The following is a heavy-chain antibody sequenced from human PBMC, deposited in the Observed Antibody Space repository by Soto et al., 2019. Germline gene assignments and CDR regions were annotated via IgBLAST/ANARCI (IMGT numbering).Heavy chain of an antibody. Sequence: SETLSLTCAVYGGSFSGYYWSWLRQPPGKGLEWIGEINHSGSPNYNPSLKSRVTISVDTSKNQFSLKMTSVTAADTAVYYCATANWSHHYFDPWGQGTMMTV. CDR1: GGSFSGYY. D-gene: IGHD1-1*01. J-gene: IGHJ5*02. CDR3: ATANWSHHYFDP. V-gene: IGHV4-34*01. CDR2: INHSGSP.